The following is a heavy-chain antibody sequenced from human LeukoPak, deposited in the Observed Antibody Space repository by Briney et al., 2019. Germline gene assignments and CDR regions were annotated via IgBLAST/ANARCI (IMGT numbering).Heavy chain of an antibody. CDR2: IKQDGSEQ. Sequence: GGSPRLSCAASGFTFSSYWMTWVRQAPGKGLEWVANIKQDGSEQFYVDSVKGRFTISRDNAKNLLYLQMNSLRAEDTAVYYCARDLGRKFPLDNWGQGTLVTVSP. V-gene: IGHV3-7*01. CDR3: ARDLGRKFPLDN. CDR1: GFTFSSYW. J-gene: IGHJ4*02.